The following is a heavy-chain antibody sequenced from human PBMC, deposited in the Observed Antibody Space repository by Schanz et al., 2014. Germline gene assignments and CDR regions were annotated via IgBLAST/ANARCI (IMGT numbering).Heavy chain of an antibody. V-gene: IGHV3-33*01. CDR1: GFTFRSYG. J-gene: IGHJ3*02. D-gene: IGHD3-10*01. CDR3: ARGIITMVRGGDVGAFDS. CDR2: ISYDGSSK. Sequence: QVQLVESGGGVVQPGRSLRLSCAASGFTFRSYGMHWVRQAPGKGLEWVALISYDGSSKNHADSVQGRFTISRDNSKNALYLQMDSLRAEDTAVYYCARGIITMVRGGDVGAFDSWGQGTTGTASS.